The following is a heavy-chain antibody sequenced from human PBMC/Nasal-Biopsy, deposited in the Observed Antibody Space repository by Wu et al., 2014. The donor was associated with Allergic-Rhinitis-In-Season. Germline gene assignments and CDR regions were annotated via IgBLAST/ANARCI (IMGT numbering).Heavy chain of an antibody. J-gene: IGHJ5*02. CDR1: GGSISSGSYY. CDR2: IYISGST. Sequence: TLSLTCTVSGGSISSGSYYWSWIRQPTGKGLECIGRIYISGSTNYNPSLKSRVTMSLVTSKNQFSLKLSSVTAADTAVYYCARGGYSSSSAFDPWGQGTLVTVSS. V-gene: IGHV4-61*02. CDR3: ARGGYSSSSAFDP. D-gene: IGHD6-13*01.